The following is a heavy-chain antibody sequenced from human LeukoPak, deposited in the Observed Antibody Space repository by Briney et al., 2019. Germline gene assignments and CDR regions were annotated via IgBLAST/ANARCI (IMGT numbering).Heavy chain of an antibody. CDR3: AELGITMIGGV. V-gene: IGHV3-66*01. CDR1: GFTFSDYY. J-gene: IGHJ6*04. Sequence: GGSLRLSCAASGFTFSDYYMSWVRQAPGKGLEWVSVIYSGGSTYYADSVKGRFTISRDNAKNSLYLQMNSLRAEDTAVYYCAELGITMIGGVWGKGTTVTISS. CDR2: IYSGGST. D-gene: IGHD3-10*02.